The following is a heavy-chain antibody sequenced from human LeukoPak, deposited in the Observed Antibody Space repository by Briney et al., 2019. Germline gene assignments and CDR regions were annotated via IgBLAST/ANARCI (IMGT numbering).Heavy chain of an antibody. D-gene: IGHD1-1*01. V-gene: IGHV4-34*01. CDR2: INHSGST. Sequence: SETLSLTCAVYGGSFSGYYWSWIRQPPGKGLEWIGEINHSGSTNYNPSLKSRVTISVDTSKNQFSLKLSSVTAADTAVYYCARVLHRKGTAYDYWGQGTLVTVSS. J-gene: IGHJ4*02. CDR3: ARVLHRKGTAYDY. CDR1: GGSFSGYY.